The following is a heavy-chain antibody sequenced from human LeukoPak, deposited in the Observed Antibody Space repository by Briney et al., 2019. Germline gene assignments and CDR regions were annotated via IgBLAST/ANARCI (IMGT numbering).Heavy chain of an antibody. CDR2: IYYSGST. Sequence: PSETLSLTCTVSGGSISSYYWSWIRQPPGKGLEWIGYIYYSGSTNYNPSLKSRVTISVDTSKNQFSLKLSSVTAADTAVYYCARFSRVTMVRPYYYYYMDVWGKGTTVTISS. J-gene: IGHJ6*03. D-gene: IGHD3-10*01. CDR1: GGSISSYY. CDR3: ARFSRVTMVRPYYYYYMDV. V-gene: IGHV4-59*01.